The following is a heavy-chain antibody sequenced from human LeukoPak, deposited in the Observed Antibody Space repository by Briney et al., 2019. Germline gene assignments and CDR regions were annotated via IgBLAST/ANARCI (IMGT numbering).Heavy chain of an antibody. V-gene: IGHV1-2*02. D-gene: IGHD1-26*01. CDR3: ARDPLVGSTTEFDY. J-gene: IGHJ4*02. CDR1: GYMFIAYA. CDR2: INPNSGGT. Sequence: ASVKVSCKTSGYMFIAYAIHWVRQAPGQGLEWMGWINPNSGGTNYAQKSQGRVIMTRDTSTRTVYMELSRLTSDDTAVYHCARDPLVGSTTEFDYWGQGTLVTVSS.